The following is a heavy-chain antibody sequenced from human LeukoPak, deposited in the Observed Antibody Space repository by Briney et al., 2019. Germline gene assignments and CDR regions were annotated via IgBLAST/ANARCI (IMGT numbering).Heavy chain of an antibody. CDR2: VKKDGTTK. Sequence: PGGSVRLSCAASGFSFTNYWMSWVRQAPGKGLEWVANVKKDGTTKQYVDSVKGRFTISRDNAKNSLYLQMDSLRAEDTAVYYCARSNSFDYWGHGTLVTVSS. J-gene: IGHJ4*01. D-gene: IGHD6-6*01. CDR1: GFSFTNYW. V-gene: IGHV3-7*01. CDR3: ARSNSFDY.